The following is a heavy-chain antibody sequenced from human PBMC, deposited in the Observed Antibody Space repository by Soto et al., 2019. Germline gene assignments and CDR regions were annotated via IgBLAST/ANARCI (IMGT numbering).Heavy chain of an antibody. V-gene: IGHV1-18*01. CDR3: ARDFTWSYDYVWGSYRSSKYYFDY. D-gene: IGHD3-16*02. CDR2: ISAYNGNT. Sequence: GASVKVSCKASGYTFTSYGISWVRQAPGQGLEWMGWISAYNGNTNYAQKLQGRVTMTTDTSTSTAYMELRSLRSDDTAVYYCARDFTWSYDYVWGSYRSSKYYFDYWGQGTLVTVSS. J-gene: IGHJ4*02. CDR1: GYTFTSYG.